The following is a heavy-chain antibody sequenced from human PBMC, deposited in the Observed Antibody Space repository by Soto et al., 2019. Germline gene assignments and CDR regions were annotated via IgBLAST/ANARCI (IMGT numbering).Heavy chain of an antibody. CDR2: IIPLFGTA. J-gene: IGHJ4*02. V-gene: IGHV1-69*01. CDR1: GGTFSTYA. Sequence: QVQLEQSGGEVKQPGSSVRVSCKTSGGTFSTYAINWVRQAPGQGLEWMGAIIPLFGTADYSQKFQGRVTIHADESTSTAYMELSSLRFDDPAVYFCARPKGTYSSGYYYFDFWGQGTLVTVSS. CDR3: ARPKGTYSSGYYYFDF. D-gene: IGHD6-19*01.